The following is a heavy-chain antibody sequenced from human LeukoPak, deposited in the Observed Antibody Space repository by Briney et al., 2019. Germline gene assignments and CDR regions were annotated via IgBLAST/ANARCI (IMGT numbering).Heavy chain of an antibody. V-gene: IGHV3-53*01. CDR3: ARGQSEGFYDFWSGSYYYYYMDV. D-gene: IGHD3-3*01. J-gene: IGHJ6*03. Sequence: GGSLRLSCAVSGFTFSSYNMNWVRQAPGKGLEWVSVIYSGGSTYYADSVKGRFTISRDNSKNTLYLQMNSLRAEDTAVYYCARGQSEGFYDFWSGSYYYYYMDVWGKGTTVTVSS. CDR1: GFTFSSYN. CDR2: IYSGGST.